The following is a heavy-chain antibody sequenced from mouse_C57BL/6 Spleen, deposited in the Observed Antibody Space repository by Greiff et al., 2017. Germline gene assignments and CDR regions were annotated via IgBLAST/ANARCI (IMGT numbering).Heavy chain of an antibody. Sequence: EVKLMESGGGLVKPGGSLKLSCAASGFTFSDYGMHWVRQAPEKGLEWVAYISSGSSTIYYADTVKGRFTISRDNAKNTLFLQMTSLRSEDTAMYYYARSCYYGSSYFDYWGQGTTLTVSS. J-gene: IGHJ2*01. CDR2: ISSGSSTI. D-gene: IGHD1-1*01. CDR3: ARSCYYGSSYFDY. CDR1: GFTFSDYG. V-gene: IGHV5-17*01.